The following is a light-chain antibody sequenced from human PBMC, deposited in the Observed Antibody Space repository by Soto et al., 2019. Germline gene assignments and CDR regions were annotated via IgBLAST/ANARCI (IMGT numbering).Light chain of an antibody. Sequence: QSVLTQPPSVSAAPGQKVTISCSGSNSNIGNNYVSWYQHLPGTAPKLLIYDNNKRPSGIPARFSGSKSGTSATLGITGLQTGDDADYYRETWDTSLSAVVFGGGTKVTVL. CDR1: NSNIGNNY. J-gene: IGLJ3*02. V-gene: IGLV1-51*01. CDR3: ETWDTSLSAVV. CDR2: DNN.